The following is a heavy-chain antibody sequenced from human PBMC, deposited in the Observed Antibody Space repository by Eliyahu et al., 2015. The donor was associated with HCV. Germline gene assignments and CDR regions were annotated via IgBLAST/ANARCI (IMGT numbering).Heavy chain of an antibody. V-gene: IGHV5-51*01. Sequence: EVQLVQSEAEVQESGESLKIXCXASGYSFVTSWIGWVRQMPGKGLEWMGVTYPGDSDTRYSPSFQGQVTISVDKSISTAYLQWSSLKAADTAIYYCARLGGTTMVGEYYYGMDVWGQGTTVTVSS. CDR3: ARLGGTTMVGEYYYGMDV. CDR1: GYSFVTSW. CDR2: TYPGDSDT. J-gene: IGHJ6*02. D-gene: IGHD5-18*01.